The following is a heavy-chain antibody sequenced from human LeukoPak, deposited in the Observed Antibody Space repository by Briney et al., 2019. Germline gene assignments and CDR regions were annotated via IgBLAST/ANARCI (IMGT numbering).Heavy chain of an antibody. D-gene: IGHD6-19*01. CDR2: ISAYNGNT. V-gene: IGHV1-18*01. CDR3: ARQAAVAGRLGYYYYGMDV. J-gene: IGHJ6*02. CDR1: GYTFTSYG. Sequence: ASVKVSCKASGYTFTSYGISWVRRAPGQGLEWMGWISAYNGNTNYAQKLQGRVTMTTDTSTSTAYMELRSLRSDDTAVYYCARQAAVAGRLGYYYYGMDVWGQGTTVTVSS.